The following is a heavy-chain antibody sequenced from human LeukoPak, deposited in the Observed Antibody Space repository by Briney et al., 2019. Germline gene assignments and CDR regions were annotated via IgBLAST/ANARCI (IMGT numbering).Heavy chain of an antibody. Sequence: GGSLRLSCAASGFTFSSYAMSWVRQAPGKGLEWVSAISGSGGSTYYADSVKGRFTISRDNSKNTLYLQMNSLRAEDTAVYYCAKMSDYYYDSSGYSIYGFDGYFDYWGQGTPVTVSS. V-gene: IGHV3-23*01. CDR2: ISGSGGST. CDR1: GFTFSSYA. J-gene: IGHJ4*02. CDR3: AKMSDYYYDSSGYSIYGFDGYFDY. D-gene: IGHD3-22*01.